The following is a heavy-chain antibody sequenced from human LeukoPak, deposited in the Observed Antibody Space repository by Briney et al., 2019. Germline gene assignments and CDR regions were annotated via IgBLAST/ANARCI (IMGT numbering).Heavy chain of an antibody. CDR3: AGHHTRIAVDF. V-gene: IGHV4-59*08. Sequence: SETLSLTCTVSGGSISSYYWSWIRQPPGKGLEWIAYISDIGSINYNPSLKSRVTISLDTSKNQFSLKLSSVTAADTAVYYCAGHHTRIAVDFWGPGTMVNVSS. J-gene: IGHJ4*02. CDR2: ISDIGSI. CDR1: GGSISSYY. D-gene: IGHD2-21*01.